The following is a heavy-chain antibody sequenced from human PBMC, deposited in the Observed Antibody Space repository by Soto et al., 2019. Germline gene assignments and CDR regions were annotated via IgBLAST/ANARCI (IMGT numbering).Heavy chain of an antibody. CDR2: ISYDGSNK. Sequence: ESGGGVVQPGRSLRLSCAASGFTFSSYAMHWVRQAPGQGLEWVAVISYDGSNKYYADSVKGRFTISRDNSKNTLYLQMNSLRAEDTAVYYCARGGSGRYGDWFDPWGQGTLVTVSS. V-gene: IGHV3-30-3*01. D-gene: IGHD6-19*01. CDR1: GFTFSSYA. J-gene: IGHJ5*02. CDR3: ARGGSGRYGDWFDP.